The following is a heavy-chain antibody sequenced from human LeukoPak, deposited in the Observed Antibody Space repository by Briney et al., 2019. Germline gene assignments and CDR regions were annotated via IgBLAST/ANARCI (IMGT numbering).Heavy chain of an antibody. CDR3: ARGSLAPH. J-gene: IGHJ4*02. CDR1: GGSFSGYY. V-gene: IGHV4-34*01. Sequence: SETLSLTCAAYGGSFSGYYWSWIRQPPGKGLEWIGEINHSGSTNYNPSLKSRVTISVDTSKNQFSLKLSSVTAADTAVYYCARGSLAPHWGQGTLVTVSS. CDR2: INHSGST.